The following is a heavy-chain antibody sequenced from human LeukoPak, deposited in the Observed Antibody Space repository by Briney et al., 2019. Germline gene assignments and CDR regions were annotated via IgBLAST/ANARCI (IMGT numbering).Heavy chain of an antibody. CDR3: ASLPRSTSWNYYYMDV. J-gene: IGHJ6*03. CDR2: IYTSGST. Sequence: ASETLSLTCTVSGGSIISYYWSWIRQPAGKGLEWIGRIYTSGSTNYNPSLKSRVTMSVDTSKNRFSLKLSSVTAADTAVYYCASLPRSTSWNYYYMDVWGKGTTVTVSS. V-gene: IGHV4-4*07. D-gene: IGHD2-2*01. CDR1: GGSIISYY.